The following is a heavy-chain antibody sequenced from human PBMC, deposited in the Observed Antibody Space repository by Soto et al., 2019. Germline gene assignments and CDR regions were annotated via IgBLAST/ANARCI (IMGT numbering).Heavy chain of an antibody. Sequence: QVPLQESGLRLVRPSGTLSLTCTVSSGSISTANWWCWVRQPPGRGLEWIGEIYHSGSTNYNLSLKSRVTLSVDKSKNQFSLRLSSVTAADTAMYYCASRGGGVVLTATTPFDYWGQGTLVTVSS. D-gene: IGHD2-21*02. CDR1: SGSISTANW. CDR2: IYHSGST. J-gene: IGHJ4*02. V-gene: IGHV4-4*02. CDR3: ASRGGGVVLTATTPFDY.